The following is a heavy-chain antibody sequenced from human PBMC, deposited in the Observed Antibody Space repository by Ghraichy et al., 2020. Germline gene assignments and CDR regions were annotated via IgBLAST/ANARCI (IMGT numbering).Heavy chain of an antibody. CDR1: GGSISSGGYY. V-gene: IGHV4-31*03. D-gene: IGHD5-18*01. J-gene: IGHJ3*02. CDR3: ARTRGYSYGFAFDI. Sequence: SETLSLTCTVSGGSISSGGYYWSWIRQHPGKGLEWIGYIYYSGSTYYNPSLKSRVTISVDTSKNQFSLKLSSVTAADTAVYYCARTRGYSYGFAFDIWGQGTMVTVSS. CDR2: IYYSGST.